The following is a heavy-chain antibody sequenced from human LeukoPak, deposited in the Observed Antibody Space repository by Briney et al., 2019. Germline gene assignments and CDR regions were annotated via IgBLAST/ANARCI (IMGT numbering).Heavy chain of an antibody. V-gene: IGHV3-30-3*01. CDR1: GFTFSSYA. CDR3: ARGMIVVVPPDY. CDR2: ISYDGSNK. D-gene: IGHD3-22*01. Sequence: GRSLRLSCAASGFTFSSYAMHWVRQAPGKGLEWVAVISYDGSNKYYADSVKGRFTISRDNAKNSLYLQMNSLRAEDTAVYYCARGMIVVVPPDYWGQGTLVTVSS. J-gene: IGHJ4*02.